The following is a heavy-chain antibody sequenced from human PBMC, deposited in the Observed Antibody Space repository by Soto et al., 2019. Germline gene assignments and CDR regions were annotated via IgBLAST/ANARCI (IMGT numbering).Heavy chain of an antibody. J-gene: IGHJ4*02. CDR3: ANFPIVVVTAIPPY. D-gene: IGHD2-21*02. Sequence: EVQLLESGGGLVQPGGSLRLSCAASGFTFSSYAMSWVRQAPGKGLEWVSAISGSGGSTYYADSVKGRFTISRDTSKNTLYLQMNSLRAEDTAVYYCANFPIVVVTAIPPYWGQGTLVTVSS. CDR1: GFTFSSYA. V-gene: IGHV3-23*01. CDR2: ISGSGGST.